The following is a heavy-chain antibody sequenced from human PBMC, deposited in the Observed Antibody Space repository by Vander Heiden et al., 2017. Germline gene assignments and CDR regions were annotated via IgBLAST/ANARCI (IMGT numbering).Heavy chain of an antibody. CDR1: GGSFSGYY. CDR3: AREGKAGSKVWFDP. CDR2: INDSGRT. V-gene: IGHV4-34*01. Sequence: QVQLQQWGAGLLKPSETLSLNCAVYGGSFSGYYWSWIRQPPGKGLEWIGEINDSGRTNYNPSRKSRVTISLDTSKNQFSLKLSSVTAADTAVYYCAREGKAGSKVWFDPWGQGTLVTVSS. D-gene: IGHD6-19*01. J-gene: IGHJ5*02.